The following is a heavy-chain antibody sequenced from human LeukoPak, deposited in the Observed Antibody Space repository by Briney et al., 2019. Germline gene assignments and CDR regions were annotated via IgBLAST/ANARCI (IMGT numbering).Heavy chain of an antibody. CDR1: GGSFSGYY. CDR2: INHSGST. Sequence: SETLSLTCAVYGGSFSGYYWSGIRQPPGKALEWIGEINHSGSTNYNPSLKSRVTISVDTSKNQFSLKLSSVTAADTAVYYCASSIVVVTATREGWFDPWGQGTLVTVSS. CDR3: ASSIVVVTATREGWFDP. J-gene: IGHJ5*02. V-gene: IGHV4-34*01. D-gene: IGHD2-21*02.